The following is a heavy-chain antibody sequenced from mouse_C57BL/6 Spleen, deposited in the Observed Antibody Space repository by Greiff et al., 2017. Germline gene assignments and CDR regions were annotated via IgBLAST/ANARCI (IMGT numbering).Heavy chain of an antibody. CDR2: IYPSDSET. Sequence: QVQLKQPGAELVRPGSSVKLSCKASGYTFTSYWMDWVKQRPGQGLEWIGNIYPSDSETHYNQKFKDKATLTVDKSSSTAYMQLSSLTSEDSAVYYCARSPHYAMDYWGQGTSVTVSS. J-gene: IGHJ4*01. CDR1: GYTFTSYW. V-gene: IGHV1-61*01. CDR3: ARSPHYAMDY.